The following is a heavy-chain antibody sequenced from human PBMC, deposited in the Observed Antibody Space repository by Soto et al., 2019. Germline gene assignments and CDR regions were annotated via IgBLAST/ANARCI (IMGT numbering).Heavy chain of an antibody. CDR1: GGSISSYY. CDR2: IYYSGST. Sequence: SETLSLTCTVSGGSISSYYWSWIRQPPGKGLEWIGYIYYSGSTNYNPSLKSRVTISVDTSKNQFSLKLSSVTAADPAVYYCARHAEAGGTMVRGAADFDYWGQGTLVTVSS. V-gene: IGHV4-59*08. CDR3: ARHAEAGGTMVRGAADFDY. D-gene: IGHD3-10*01. J-gene: IGHJ4*02.